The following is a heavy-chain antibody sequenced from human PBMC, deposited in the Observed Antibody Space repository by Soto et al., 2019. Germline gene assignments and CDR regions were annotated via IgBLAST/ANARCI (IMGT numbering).Heavy chain of an antibody. V-gene: IGHV3-49*05. CDR2: IRSKAYGGTT. D-gene: IGHD6-13*01. J-gene: IGHJ4*02. CDR1: GFTFGDYA. Sequence: EVRLVESGGGLVKPGRSLRLSCTASGFTFGDYAMSWFRQAPGKGLEWVGFIRSKAYGGTTEYAASVKGRFTISRDDSNTIAYLQMNSLKTEDTAVYYCTRGAHCDSTTCYTRPGYSSSWYDVRFDYWGQGTLVIVSS. CDR3: TRGAHCDSTTCYTRPGYSSSWYDVRFDY.